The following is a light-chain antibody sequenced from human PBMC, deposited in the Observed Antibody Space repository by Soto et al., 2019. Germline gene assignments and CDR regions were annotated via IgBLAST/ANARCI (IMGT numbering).Light chain of an antibody. CDR1: QRITTY. Sequence: IHMTQSPSSLSASVGDRVTITCRASQRITTYLNWYQQKSGEAPKLLISTSGTLQRGLPSRFTGSGSGTDFTLTITSLQPADFATYLCQQTYSTPYTFGQGTELEIK. CDR3: QQTYSTPYT. CDR2: TSG. V-gene: IGKV1-39*01. J-gene: IGKJ2*01.